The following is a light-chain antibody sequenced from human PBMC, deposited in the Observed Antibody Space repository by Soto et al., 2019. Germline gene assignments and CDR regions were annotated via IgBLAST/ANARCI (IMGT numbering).Light chain of an antibody. CDR3: ATWDDSLSIPV. CDR1: SSNIGKNT. V-gene: IGLV1-44*01. Sequence: QSVLTQPPSVSGTPGQGVPISCSGSSSNIGKNTVNWYQQLPGAAPRLLIYSTNQRPSGVPDRFSGSKSGTSASLAISGLQSDDEADYYCATWDDSLSIPVFGGGTKLTVL. J-gene: IGLJ2*01. CDR2: STN.